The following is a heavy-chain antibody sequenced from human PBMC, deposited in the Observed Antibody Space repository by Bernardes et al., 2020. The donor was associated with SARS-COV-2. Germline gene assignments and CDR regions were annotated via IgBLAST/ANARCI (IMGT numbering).Heavy chain of an antibody. CDR2: IYWDDEK. CDR3: AHRLRSRRWYYFDY. D-gene: IGHD6-13*01. J-gene: IGHJ4*02. Sequence: SGNTLSKPTQTLTLTCPYSGFSLSPDGVSVGWIRQPPGQALEWLALIYWDDEKRYRPSLKSRLTITKDTSKNQVVLTMTNMDPVDTATYYCAHRLRSRRWYYFDYWGQGTLVSVSS. CDR1: GFSLSPDGVS. V-gene: IGHV2-5*02.